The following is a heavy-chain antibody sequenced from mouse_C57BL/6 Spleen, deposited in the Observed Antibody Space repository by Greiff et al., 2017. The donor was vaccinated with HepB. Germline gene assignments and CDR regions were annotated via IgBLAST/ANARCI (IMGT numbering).Heavy chain of an antibody. J-gene: IGHJ2*01. V-gene: IGHV3-1*01. Sequence: EVQLVESGPGMVKPSQSLSLTCTVTGYSITSGYDWHWIRHFPGNKLEWMGYISYSGSTNYNPSLKSRISITHDTSKNHFFLKLNSVTTEDTATYYCARALTGDLDYWGQGTTLTVSS. CDR2: ISYSGST. D-gene: IGHD4-1*01. CDR3: ARALTGDLDY. CDR1: GYSITSGYD.